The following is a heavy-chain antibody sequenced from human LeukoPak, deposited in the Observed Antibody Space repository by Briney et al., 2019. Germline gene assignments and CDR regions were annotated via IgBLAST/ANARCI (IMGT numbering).Heavy chain of an antibody. Sequence: GGSLRLSCAASGFTFSSYGIHWVRQAPGKGLEWVAVISYDGSNKYYADSVKGRFTISRDNSKNTLYLQMNSLRAEDTALYYCAKDHGHIVASIYHYYGMDVWGQGTTVTVSS. CDR3: AKDHGHIVASIYHYYGMDV. CDR1: GFTFSSYG. D-gene: IGHD2-21*01. J-gene: IGHJ6*02. CDR2: ISYDGSNK. V-gene: IGHV3-30*18.